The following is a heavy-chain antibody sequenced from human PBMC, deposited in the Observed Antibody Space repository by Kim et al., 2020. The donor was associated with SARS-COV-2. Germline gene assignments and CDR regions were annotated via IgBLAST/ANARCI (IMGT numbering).Heavy chain of an antibody. Sequence: YADSVKGRFTISRDNAKNALYLQMNSLRAEDTALYYCAKDLHSSGWYVDYWGQGTLVTVSS. D-gene: IGHD6-19*01. J-gene: IGHJ4*02. V-gene: IGHV3-9*01. CDR3: AKDLHSSGWYVDY.